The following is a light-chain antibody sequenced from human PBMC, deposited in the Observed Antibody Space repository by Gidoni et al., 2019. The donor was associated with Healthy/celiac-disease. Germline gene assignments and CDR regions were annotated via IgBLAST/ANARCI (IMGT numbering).Light chain of an antibody. J-gene: IGLJ2*01. CDR1: SSNIGNNY. CDR2: DNN. V-gene: IGLV1-51*01. Sequence: QSVLTPPPSVSAATGQKVTISCSGSSSNIGNNYVSWYQQLPGTAPKLLIYDNNKRPSGIPDRFSGSKSGTSATLGITGLQTGDEADYYCGTWDSSLSASVFGGGTKLTVL. CDR3: GTWDSSLSASV.